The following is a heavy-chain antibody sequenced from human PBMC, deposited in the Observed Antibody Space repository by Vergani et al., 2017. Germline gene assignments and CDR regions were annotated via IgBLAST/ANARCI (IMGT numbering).Heavy chain of an antibody. Sequence: DVQLVESGGALLQPGGSLRLSCAASGFTFSDYWMHWVRQAPGKGLEWVSRIDGDGSTTDYADSVKGLFTISRDNVKNTVYLQITRLRVEDTAVYYCAGGYYNTLLGDNWGQGTLVTVSS. CDR2: IDGDGSTT. CDR3: AGGYYNTLLGDN. J-gene: IGHJ4*02. CDR1: GFTFSDYW. D-gene: IGHD3-9*01. V-gene: IGHV3-74*02.